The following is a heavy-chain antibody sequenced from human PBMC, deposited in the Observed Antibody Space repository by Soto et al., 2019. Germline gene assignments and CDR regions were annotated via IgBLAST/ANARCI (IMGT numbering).Heavy chain of an antibody. D-gene: IGHD3-16*02. CDR1: GGSFSGYY. Sequence: LSLTCAVYGGSFSGYYWSWIRQLPGKGLEWIGEINHSGNTKYYLALKSRVSISVDTSKNEFSLKLSSVSAADTAVYYCARGNRDKYHYIWGSNRYDHYYLDYWGQGTLDKVSS. CDR2: INHSGNT. J-gene: IGHJ4*02. V-gene: IGHV4-34*01. CDR3: ARGNRDKYHYIWGSNRYDHYYLDY.